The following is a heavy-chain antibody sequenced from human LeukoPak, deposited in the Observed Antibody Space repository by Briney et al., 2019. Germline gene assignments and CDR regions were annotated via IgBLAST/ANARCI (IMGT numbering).Heavy chain of an antibody. Sequence: GRSLRLSCAASGFTFSSYAMHWVRQAPGKGLEWVAVISYDGSNKHYADSVKGRFTISRDNSKNTLHLQMNSLRAEDTAVYYCAKDHVGWLQGTFDYWGQGTLVTVSS. J-gene: IGHJ4*02. CDR2: ISYDGSNK. CDR3: AKDHVGWLQGTFDY. V-gene: IGHV3-30*04. CDR1: GFTFSSYA. D-gene: IGHD5-24*01.